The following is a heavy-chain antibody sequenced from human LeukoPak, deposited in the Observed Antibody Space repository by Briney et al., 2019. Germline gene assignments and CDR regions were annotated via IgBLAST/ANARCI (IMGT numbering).Heavy chain of an antibody. CDR3: ARRVYSGSYNWYFDL. V-gene: IGHV4-39*01. J-gene: IGHJ2*01. D-gene: IGHD1-26*01. Sequence: PSETLSLTCTVSGGSISSSSHYWGWIRQSPGKGLEWIGSISYSGSTYNNPSLKSRVTISVDTSKNQFSLKLSSVTAPDTAVYYCARRVYSGSYNWYFDLWGRGTLVTVSS. CDR1: GGSISSSSHY. CDR2: ISYSGST.